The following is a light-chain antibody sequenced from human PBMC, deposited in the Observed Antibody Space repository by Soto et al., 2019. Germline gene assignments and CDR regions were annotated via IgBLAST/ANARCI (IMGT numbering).Light chain of an antibody. J-gene: IGLJ1*01. Sequence: QSALPQSPSASGTPGQRVTISCSGTTSNIGSKTVYWYQQLPGTVPKLLIYNSYQRPSGVPDRFSGSKSGTSASLAISGLQSEDEADYYCAAWDASLNGYVFGAGTKVTVL. V-gene: IGLV1-44*01. CDR1: TSNIGSKT. CDR3: AAWDASLNGYV. CDR2: NSY.